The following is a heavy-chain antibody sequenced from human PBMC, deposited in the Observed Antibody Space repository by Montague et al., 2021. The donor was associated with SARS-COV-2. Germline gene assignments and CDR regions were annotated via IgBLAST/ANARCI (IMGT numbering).Heavy chain of an antibody. Sequence: SETLSLTCTVSGGSISSYYWSWIRQPPGKGLEWIGYIYYSGSTNYNPSLKSPVTISVDTSKNQFSLKLSSVTAADTAVHYCARGDVEMATIKSGGPFYHFDYWGQGTLVTVPS. J-gene: IGHJ4*02. V-gene: IGHV4-59*13. CDR1: GGSISSYY. CDR2: IYYSGST. D-gene: IGHD5-24*01. CDR3: ARGDVEMATIKSGGPFYHFDY.